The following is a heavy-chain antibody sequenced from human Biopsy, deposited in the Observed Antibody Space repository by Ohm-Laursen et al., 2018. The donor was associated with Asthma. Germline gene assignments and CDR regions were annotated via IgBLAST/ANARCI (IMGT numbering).Heavy chain of an antibody. Sequence: SLRLSCSASGTHFGSYNMHWARQAPGKGLEWVAVITFDGSTQHYGDSVKGRFTISRDNSKNMLFLQMNSLRAEDTAVYYCSRDTLGYYFDIWGQGTQVPVSS. CDR2: ITFDGSTQ. CDR3: SRDTLGYYFDI. D-gene: IGHD6-13*01. J-gene: IGHJ4*02. V-gene: IGHV3-30-3*01. CDR1: GTHFGSYN.